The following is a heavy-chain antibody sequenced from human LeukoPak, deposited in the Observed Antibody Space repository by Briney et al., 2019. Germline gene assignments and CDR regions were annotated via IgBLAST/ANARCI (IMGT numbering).Heavy chain of an antibody. CDR3: ARQDYDFWSGSSTTIDY. V-gene: IGHV4-59*01. Sequence: SETLSLTCTVSGGSISSYYWSWIRQPPGKGLEWIGYIYYSGSTNYNPSLKSRVTISVDTSKNQFSLKLSSVTAADTAVYYCARQDYDFWSGSSTTIDYWGQGTLVTVSS. D-gene: IGHD3-3*01. J-gene: IGHJ4*02. CDR2: IYYSGST. CDR1: GGSISSYY.